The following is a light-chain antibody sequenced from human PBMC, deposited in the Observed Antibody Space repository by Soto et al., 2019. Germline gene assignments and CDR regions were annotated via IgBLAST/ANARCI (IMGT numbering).Light chain of an antibody. CDR2: DAS. Sequence: EIVLTQSRATLSLSPGDRASLSSRASQSVSSYLAWYQQKPGQAPRLIXYDASNRATGIPARFSGSGSGTDFTLTISSLETEDFAAYHCQQYNNWPPVTFGGGTKVDI. J-gene: IGKJ4*01. V-gene: IGKV3-11*01. CDR1: QSVSSY. CDR3: QQYNNWPPVT.